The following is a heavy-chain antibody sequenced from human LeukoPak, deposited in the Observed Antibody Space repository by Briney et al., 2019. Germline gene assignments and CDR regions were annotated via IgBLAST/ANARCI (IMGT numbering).Heavy chain of an antibody. V-gene: IGHV3-64D*06. CDR3: ARILYGREGYSYYFDY. CDR2: ISSSGGNT. D-gene: IGHD5-24*01. Sequence: PGESLRLSCSASGFTFSSFAMHWVRQAPGKGLEYVSAISSSGGNTYYADSVKGRFTVSRDNSKNTLYLQMSSLRAEDTAVYYCARILYGREGYSYYFDYWGQGTLVTVSP. J-gene: IGHJ4*02. CDR1: GFTFSSFA.